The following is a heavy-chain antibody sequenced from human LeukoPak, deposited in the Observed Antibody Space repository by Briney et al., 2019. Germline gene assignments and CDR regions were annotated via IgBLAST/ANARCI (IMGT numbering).Heavy chain of an antibody. CDR2: ISGSGGST. CDR3: AKDLVGATLYYFDH. J-gene: IGHJ4*02. Sequence: GGSLRLSCAASGFTFSSYGMSWVRQAPGKGLEWVSAISGSGGSTYYADSVKGRFTISRDNSKNALYLQMNSLRAEDTAVYYCAKDLVGATLYYFDHWGQGTLVTVSS. CDR1: GFTFSSYG. D-gene: IGHD1-26*01. V-gene: IGHV3-23*01.